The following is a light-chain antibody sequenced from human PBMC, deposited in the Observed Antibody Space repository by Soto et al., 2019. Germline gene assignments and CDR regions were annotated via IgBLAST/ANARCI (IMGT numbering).Light chain of an antibody. Sequence: EIVLTQSPGTLSLSPGERATLSCRASQSVSSSYLAWYQQKPGQAPRLLIYRASSRATGIPDRFSGSGSGTDFTLTISRLEPEEFAVYYCQQYDRSPPIFGGGTKVEIK. CDR3: QQYDRSPPI. J-gene: IGKJ4*01. CDR2: RAS. V-gene: IGKV3-20*01. CDR1: QSVSSSY.